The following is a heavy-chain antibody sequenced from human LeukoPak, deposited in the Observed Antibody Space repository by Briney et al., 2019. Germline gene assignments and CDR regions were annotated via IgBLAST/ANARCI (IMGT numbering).Heavy chain of an antibody. J-gene: IGHJ5*02. CDR3: ARDAMYSYSSQERWFDP. CDR2: ISGYNGNT. Sequence: ASVKVSCKASGYTFTSYGISWVRQAPGQGLEWMGWISGYNGNTNYAQKFQGRVTLSIDTSTSTAHMELRRLRSDDTALYYCARDAMYSYSSQERWFDPWGQGTLVTVSS. V-gene: IGHV1-18*01. CDR1: GYTFTSYG. D-gene: IGHD3-22*01.